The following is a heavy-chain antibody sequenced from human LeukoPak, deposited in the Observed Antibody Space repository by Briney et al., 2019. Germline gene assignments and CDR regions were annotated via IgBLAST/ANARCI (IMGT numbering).Heavy chain of an antibody. CDR1: GGSIRNYH. CDR3: ARGGDLRPVR. D-gene: IGHD3-10*01. CDR2: MSTSGSF. Sequence: SETLSLTCAVSGGSIRNYHWSWIRQSPEKGLEWIAFMSTSGSFDYNPSLESRATMAGDTSKNQFSLKLSSVTAADTAVYYCARGGDLRPVRWGQGTLVTVSS. J-gene: IGHJ4*02. V-gene: IGHV4-4*08.